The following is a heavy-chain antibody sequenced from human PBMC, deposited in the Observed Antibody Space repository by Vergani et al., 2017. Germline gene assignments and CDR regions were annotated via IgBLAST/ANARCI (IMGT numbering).Heavy chain of an antibody. V-gene: IGHV1-69*01. J-gene: IGHJ2*01. CDR2: IIPIFGTA. CDR1: GGTFSSYA. D-gene: IGHD4-17*01. Sequence: QVQLVQSGAEVKKPGSSVKVSCKASGGTFSSYAISWARQATGQGLEWMGGIIPIFGTAHYAQKFQGRVQITADESTSTAYMELSSLRSEDTAVYYCARGAQYGDGDYDWYFDLWGRGTLVTVSS. CDR3: ARGAQYGDGDYDWYFDL.